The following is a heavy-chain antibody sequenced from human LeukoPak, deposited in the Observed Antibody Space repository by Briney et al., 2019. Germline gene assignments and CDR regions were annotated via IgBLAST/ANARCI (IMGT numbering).Heavy chain of an antibody. Sequence: PSETLSLTCIVSGGISSSYYWGWVRQPPGKGLEWVASIYYTGTTYYDPSLTSRVTMSVDTSKNQFSLKLSSVTAADTAVYYCARDGYGSGSPYAFDVWGQGTMVTVSS. CDR1: GGISSSYY. D-gene: IGHD3-10*01. V-gene: IGHV4-59*12. CDR3: ARDGYGSGSPYAFDV. J-gene: IGHJ3*01. CDR2: IYYTGTT.